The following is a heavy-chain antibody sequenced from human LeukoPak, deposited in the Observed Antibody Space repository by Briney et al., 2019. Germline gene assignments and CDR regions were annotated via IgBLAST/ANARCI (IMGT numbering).Heavy chain of an antibody. V-gene: IGHV3-30-3*01. J-gene: IGHJ3*02. CDR2: ISYDGSNK. CDR3: ARDYYYDTSGYPGDAFDI. D-gene: IGHD3-22*01. Sequence: GGSLRLSCVASGFTFSSYAMHWVRQAPGKGLEWVAVISYDGSNKYYADSVKGRFTISRDNSKNTLYLQMNSLRAEDTAVYYCARDYYYDTSGYPGDAFDIWGQGTMVTVSS. CDR1: GFTFSSYA.